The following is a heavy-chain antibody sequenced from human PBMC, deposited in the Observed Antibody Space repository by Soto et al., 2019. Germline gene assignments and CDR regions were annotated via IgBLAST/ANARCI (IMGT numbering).Heavy chain of an antibody. Sequence: WVFLRLSCAALGVTCISYSRSWVRKAPGKRLEWVSYISSSSSNIYYADSVKGRFTISRDNAKNSLYLQMNSLRVEDTGVYYCLVLLYGDNQECLAASAIWRKGTTVPVS. D-gene: IGHD4-17*01. V-gene: IGHV3-48*01. J-gene: IGHJ3*02. CDR2: ISSSSSNI. CDR1: GVTCISYS. CDR3: LVLLYGDNQECLAASAI.